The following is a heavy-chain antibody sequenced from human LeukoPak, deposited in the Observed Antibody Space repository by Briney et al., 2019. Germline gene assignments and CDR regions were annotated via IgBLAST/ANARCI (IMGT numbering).Heavy chain of an antibody. J-gene: IGHJ4*02. V-gene: IGHV1-24*01. D-gene: IGHD3-9*01. Sequence: ASVKVSCKVSGYTLTELSMHWVRQAPEKGLEWMGGFDPEDVETIYAQKFQGRVTMTTDTSTSTAYMELRSLRSDDTAVYYCAGGVFDWLNYWGQGTLVTVSS. CDR3: AGGVFDWLNY. CDR1: GYTLTELS. CDR2: FDPEDVET.